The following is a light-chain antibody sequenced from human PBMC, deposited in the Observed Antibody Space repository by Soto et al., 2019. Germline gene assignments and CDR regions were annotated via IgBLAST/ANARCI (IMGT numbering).Light chain of an antibody. CDR1: ESVGNW. CDR3: QHSYGTPIT. CDR2: TAS. J-gene: IGKJ5*01. Sequence: DIQMTQSPSSLSASVGDRITITCRAHESVGNWLAWYQQKPGKAPKFLIYTASSLQSGVPSRFSGSGSGTDFTLTISSLQPEDSATYYCQHSYGTPITFGQGTRLEIK. V-gene: IGKV1-39*01.